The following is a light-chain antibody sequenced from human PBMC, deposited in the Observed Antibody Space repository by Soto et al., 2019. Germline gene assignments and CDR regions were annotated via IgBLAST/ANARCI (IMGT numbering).Light chain of an antibody. CDR2: GSS. V-gene: IGKV3-20*01. CDR3: QRYGISPRT. CDR1: QSLNSFY. Sequence: EIVLTQSPGTLSLSPGERATLSCRASQSLNSFYLAWYQQKPGQAPRLLIYGSSNRATGIPDRFSGRGSGKEFTISISRLDPEDFSVYYCQRYGISPRTFGQGTKVE. J-gene: IGKJ1*01.